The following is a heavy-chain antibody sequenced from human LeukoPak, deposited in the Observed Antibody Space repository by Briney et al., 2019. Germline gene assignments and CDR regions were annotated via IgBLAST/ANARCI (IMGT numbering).Heavy chain of an antibody. Sequence: SETLSLTCTVSGGSISSYYWSWIRQPPGKGLEWIGYIYYSGSTNYNPSLESRVTISVDTSKNQFSLKLSSVTAADTAVYYCARHPLLRRFWSGYLGEIDYWGQGTLVTVSS. D-gene: IGHD3-3*01. CDR3: ARHPLLRRFWSGYLGEIDY. CDR2: IYYSGST. V-gene: IGHV4-59*08. J-gene: IGHJ4*02. CDR1: GGSISSYY.